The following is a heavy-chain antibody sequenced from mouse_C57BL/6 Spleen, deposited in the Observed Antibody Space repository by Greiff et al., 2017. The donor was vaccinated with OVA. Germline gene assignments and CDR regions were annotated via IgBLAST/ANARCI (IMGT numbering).Heavy chain of an antibody. V-gene: IGHV1-18*01. CDR1: GYTFTDYN. J-gene: IGHJ1*03. Sequence: VQLQQSGPELVKPGASVKIPCKASGYTFTDYNMDWVKQSHGKSLEWIGDISPNNGGTIYNQKFKGKATLTVDKSSSTAYMELRSLTSEDTAVDYCARHSSGYPLDVWGTGTTVTVSS. CDR3: ARHSSGYPLDV. D-gene: IGHD3-2*02. CDR2: ISPNNGGT.